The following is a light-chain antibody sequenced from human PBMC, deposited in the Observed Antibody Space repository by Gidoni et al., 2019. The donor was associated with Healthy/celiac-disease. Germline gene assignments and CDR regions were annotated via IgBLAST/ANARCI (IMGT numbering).Light chain of an antibody. CDR3: CSYAGSSTGV. Sequence: QSALTQPASVSGSPGQSITISCTGTSSDVGSYNLVSWYQQHPGKAPKLMISEGSKRPSGVSNRFSCSKSGNTASLTISGLQAEDEADYYCCSYAGSSTGVFGGGTKLTVL. CDR2: EGS. J-gene: IGLJ3*02. V-gene: IGLV2-23*01. CDR1: SSDVGSYNL.